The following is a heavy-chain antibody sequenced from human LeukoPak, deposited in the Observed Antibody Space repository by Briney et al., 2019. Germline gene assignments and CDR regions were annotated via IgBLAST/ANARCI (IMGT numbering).Heavy chain of an antibody. Sequence: PGGSLRLSCAASGFTFSSYAMSWVRQAPGKGLEWVSGISGSGSGGSTYYADSVKGRFTISRDNSKNTLYLQMISLRAEDTAVYYCARVAIRTDPMDVWGKGTTVTVSS. CDR1: GFTFSSYA. D-gene: IGHD3/OR15-3a*01. CDR3: ARVAIRTDPMDV. V-gene: IGHV3-23*01. CDR2: ISGSGSGGST. J-gene: IGHJ6*04.